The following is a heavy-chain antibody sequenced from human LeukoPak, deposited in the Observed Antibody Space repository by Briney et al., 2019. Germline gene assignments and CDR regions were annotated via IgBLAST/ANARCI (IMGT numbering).Heavy chain of an antibody. CDR1: GYSFTSYW. J-gene: IGHJ4*02. CDR3: ARSLTSNTYCGGDCSFDN. V-gene: IGHV5-51*01. D-gene: IGHD2-21*02. Sequence: GESLKISCKGSGYSFTSYWIGWVRQMPGKGLEWMGIIYPGDSDTRYSPSFQGQVTTSADKSISTAYLQWSSLKPSDTAMYFCARSLTSNTYCGGDCSFDNWGQGSLVTVSS. CDR2: IYPGDSDT.